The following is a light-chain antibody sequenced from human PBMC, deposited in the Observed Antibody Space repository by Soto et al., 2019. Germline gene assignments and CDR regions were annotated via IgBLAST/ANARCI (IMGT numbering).Light chain of an antibody. CDR1: QDITTY. J-gene: IGKJ5*01. CDR3: TKFDHLPIT. CDR2: DAS. Sequence: IQLTRSPSSLFASVGDRVTFTCQASQDITTYLNWYQQKPGKAPKLLIFDASSLKTGVPSRCSGSGSGTHFTFVISSLQPEEGVMYYCTKFDHLPITVGKGTRPE. V-gene: IGKV1-33*01.